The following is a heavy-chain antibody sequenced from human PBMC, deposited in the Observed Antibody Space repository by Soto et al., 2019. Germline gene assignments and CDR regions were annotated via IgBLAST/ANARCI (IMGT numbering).Heavy chain of an antibody. CDR1: GLTFSSYG. CDR3: AKDHGSSWYSSDY. CDR2: ISYDGSNK. J-gene: IGHJ4*02. D-gene: IGHD6-13*01. Sequence: GGSLRLSCAASGLTFSSYGMHWVRQAPGKGLEWVAVISYDGSNKYYADSVKGRFTISRDNSKNTLYLQMNSLRAEDTAVYYCAKDHGSSWYSSDYWGQGTLVTVSS. V-gene: IGHV3-30*18.